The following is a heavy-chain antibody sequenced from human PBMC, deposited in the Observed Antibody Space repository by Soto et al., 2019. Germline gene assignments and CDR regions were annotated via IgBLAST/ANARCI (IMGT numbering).Heavy chain of an antibody. CDR3: ARDMAAAVDDAFDI. V-gene: IGHV1-69*13. D-gene: IGHD6-13*01. J-gene: IGHJ3*02. Sequence: GASLKVSCKASGGTFSSYAISWVRQAPGQGLEWMGGIIPIFGTANYAQKFQGRVTITADESTSTAYMELSSLRSEDTAVYYCARDMAAAVDDAFDIWGQGTMVTV. CDR1: GGTFSSYA. CDR2: IIPIFGTA.